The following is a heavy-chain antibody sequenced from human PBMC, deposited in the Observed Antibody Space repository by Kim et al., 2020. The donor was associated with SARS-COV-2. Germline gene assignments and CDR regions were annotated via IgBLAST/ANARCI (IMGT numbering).Heavy chain of an antibody. CDR1: GGSISSGGYY. CDR3: ARGGYEACLDY. V-gene: IGHV4-31*03. CDR2: IYYSGST. D-gene: IGHD5-12*01. J-gene: IGHJ4*02. Sequence: SETLSLTCTVSGGSISSGGYYWSWIRQHPGKGLEWIGYIYYSGSTYYNPSLKSRVTISVDTSKNQFSLKLSSVTAADTAVYYCARGGYEACLDYWGQGTLVTVSS.